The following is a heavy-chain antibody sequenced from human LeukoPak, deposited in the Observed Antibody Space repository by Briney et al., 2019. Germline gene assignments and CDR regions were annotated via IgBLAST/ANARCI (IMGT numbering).Heavy chain of an antibody. D-gene: IGHD6-19*01. CDR3: AKRGASRAGSDFDY. CDR2: ISGSGGST. V-gene: IGHV3-23*01. CDR1: GFTFSSYA. J-gene: IGHJ4*02. Sequence: GGSLRLSCAASGFTFSSYAMSWVRQAPGKGLEWVSAISGSGGSTYYTDSVKGRFTISRDNSKNTLYLQMNSLRAEDTAVYYCAKRGASRAGSDFDYWGQGTLVTVSP.